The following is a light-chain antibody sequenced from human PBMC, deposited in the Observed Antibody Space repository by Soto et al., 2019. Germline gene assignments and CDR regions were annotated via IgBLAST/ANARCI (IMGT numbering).Light chain of an antibody. V-gene: IGKV3-11*01. CDR1: QSVTNY. Sequence: EIVLTQSPATLSLSPGERATLSCRASQSVTNYLAWYQQKPGQAPRLLISEASSRATGIPARFSGSGSGTDFTLTIGSLEPEDFAVYYCQQRFNWPITFGQGTRLEIK. J-gene: IGKJ5*01. CDR2: EAS. CDR3: QQRFNWPIT.